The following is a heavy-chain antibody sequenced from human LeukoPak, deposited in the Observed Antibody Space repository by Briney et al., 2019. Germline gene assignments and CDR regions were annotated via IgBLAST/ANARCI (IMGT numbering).Heavy chain of an antibody. J-gene: IGHJ4*02. D-gene: IGHD2-15*01. CDR1: GYTFTSYY. V-gene: IGHV1-46*01. Sequence: ASVKVSCKASGYTFTSYYMHWVRQAPGQGLEWMGIINPGGGSTSYAQKFRGRVTMTRDTSTSTVYMELSSLRSEDTAAYYCARGYCSGGSCFDYWGQGTLVTVSS. CDR2: INPGGGST. CDR3: ARGYCSGGSCFDY.